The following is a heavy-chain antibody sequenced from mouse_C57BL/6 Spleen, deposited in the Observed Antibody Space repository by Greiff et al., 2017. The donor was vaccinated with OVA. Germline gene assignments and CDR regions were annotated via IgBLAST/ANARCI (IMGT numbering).Heavy chain of an antibody. Sequence: EVQRVESGGGLVKPGGSLKLSCAASGFTFSSYAMSWVRQTPEKRLEWVATISDGGSYTYYPDNVKGRFTISRDNAKNNLYLQMSHLKSEDTAMYYCARDRRIYYDYDGGYFDYWGQGTTLTVSS. V-gene: IGHV5-4*01. CDR3: ARDRRIYYDYDGGYFDY. CDR2: ISDGGSYT. J-gene: IGHJ2*01. D-gene: IGHD2-4*01. CDR1: GFTFSSYA.